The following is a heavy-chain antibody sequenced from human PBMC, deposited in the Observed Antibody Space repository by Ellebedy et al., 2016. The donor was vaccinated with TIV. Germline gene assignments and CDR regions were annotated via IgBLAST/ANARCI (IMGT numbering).Heavy chain of an antibody. J-gene: IGHJ4*02. D-gene: IGHD5-12*01. V-gene: IGHV1-46*01. CDR3: ARRSSAYALDY. CDR1: GYTFSSNS. CDR2: TDPSGGST. Sequence: AASVKVSCKASGYTFSSNSMHWVRQAPGQGLEWMGITDPSGGSTNYAQKFQGRVTMTRDTSTSTVYMELSSLRSEDTAVYYCARRSSAYALDYWGQGTLVTVSS.